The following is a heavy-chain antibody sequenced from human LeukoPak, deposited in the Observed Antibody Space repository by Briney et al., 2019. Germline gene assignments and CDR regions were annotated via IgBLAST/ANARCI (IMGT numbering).Heavy chain of an antibody. Sequence: PGGSLRLSCAASGFTFSSYYIHWVRQAPGKGLEWVSRINGDGSSTRYADSVKGRFTISRDNAKNTVYLQMNSLRVEDTAVYSCARGLYCSGINCYNGMGVWGKGTTVTVSS. CDR2: INGDGSST. J-gene: IGHJ6*04. CDR1: GFTFSSYY. D-gene: IGHD2-15*01. CDR3: ARGLYCSGINCYNGMGV. V-gene: IGHV3-74*01.